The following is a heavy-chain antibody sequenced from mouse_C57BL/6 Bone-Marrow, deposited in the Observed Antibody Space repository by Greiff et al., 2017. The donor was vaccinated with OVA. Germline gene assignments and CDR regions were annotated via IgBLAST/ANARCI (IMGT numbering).Heavy chain of an antibody. CDR1: GYTFTDYY. CDR2: IYPGSGNT. D-gene: IGHD2-4*01. J-gene: IGHJ4*01. V-gene: IGHV1-76*01. CDR3: ARRPYYDPYYYAMDY. Sequence: QVQLQQSGAELVRPGASVKLSCKASGYTFTDYYINWVKQRPGQGLEWIARIYPGSGNTYYNEKFKGKATLTAEKSSSTAYMQLSSLTSEDSAVYFCARRPYYDPYYYAMDYWGQGTSVTVSS.